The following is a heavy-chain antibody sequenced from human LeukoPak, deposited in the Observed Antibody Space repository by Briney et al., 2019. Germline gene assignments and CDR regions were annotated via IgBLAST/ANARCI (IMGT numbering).Heavy chain of an antibody. CDR2: ISAYNGNT. CDR3: ARDRRFAMIVVVRDYYYGMDV. D-gene: IGHD3-22*01. CDR1: GYTFTSYG. V-gene: IGHV1-18*01. J-gene: IGHJ6*02. Sequence: ASVKVSCKASGYTFTSYGISWVRQAPGQGLEWMGWISAYNGNTNYAQKLQGRVTMTTDTSTSTAYMELRSLRSDDTAVYYCARDRRFAMIVVVRDYYYGMDVWGQGTTVTVSS.